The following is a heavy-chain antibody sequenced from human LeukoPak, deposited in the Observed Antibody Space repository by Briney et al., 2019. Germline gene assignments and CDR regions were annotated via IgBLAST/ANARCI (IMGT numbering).Heavy chain of an antibody. CDR3: ARYSRSTGFDS. CDR1: GDSISSSNYY. D-gene: IGHD4-11*01. J-gene: IGHJ4*02. CDR2: IHHSGTT. V-gene: IGHV4-39*02. Sequence: SETLSLTCTVSGDSISSSNYYWTWVRQPPGKGLEWIVTIHHSGTTYYSPSLKSRVTISADTPNNHFSLKLTLVSAADTAVYYCARYSRSTGFDSWGQGTQVTVSS.